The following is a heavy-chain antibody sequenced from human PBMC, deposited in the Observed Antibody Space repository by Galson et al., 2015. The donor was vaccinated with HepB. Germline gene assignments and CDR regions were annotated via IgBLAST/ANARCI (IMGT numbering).Heavy chain of an antibody. D-gene: IGHD1-26*01. J-gene: IGHJ4*02. V-gene: IGHV3-53*04. CDR3: ARVVGAYFDY. Sequence: SLRLSCAASGFTVSSNYMSWVRQAPGKGLEWVSVIYSGGSTYYADSVKGRFTISRHNSKDTLYLQMNSLRAEDTAVYYCARVVGAYFDYWGQGTLVTVSS. CDR2: IYSGGST. CDR1: GFTVSSNY.